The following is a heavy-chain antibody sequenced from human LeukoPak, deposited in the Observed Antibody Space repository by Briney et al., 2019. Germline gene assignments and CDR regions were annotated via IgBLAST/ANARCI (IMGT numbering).Heavy chain of an antibody. Sequence: GASVKVSFKASGYTFTSYDINWVRQATGQGLEWMGWMNPNSGNTGYAQKFQGRVTITRNTSISTAYMELSSLRSEDTAVYYCARAAEGGYYYYYYYMDVWGKGTTVTVSS. CDR1: GYTFTSYD. D-gene: IGHD1-26*01. CDR2: MNPNSGNT. V-gene: IGHV1-8*03. CDR3: ARAAEGGYYYYYYYMDV. J-gene: IGHJ6*03.